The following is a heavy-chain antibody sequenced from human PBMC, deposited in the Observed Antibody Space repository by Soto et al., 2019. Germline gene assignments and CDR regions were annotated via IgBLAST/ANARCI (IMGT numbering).Heavy chain of an antibody. CDR1: GFTFSSYG. D-gene: IGHD6-13*01. CDR3: ARDGPSSSNDY. CDR2: INSDGSST. Sequence: GSLRLSCAASGFTFSSYGMHWVRQAPGKGLVWVSRINSDGSSTSYADSVKGRFTISRDNAKNTLYLQMNSLRAEDTAVYYCARDGPSSSNDYWGQGTLVTVSS. J-gene: IGHJ4*02. V-gene: IGHV3-74*01.